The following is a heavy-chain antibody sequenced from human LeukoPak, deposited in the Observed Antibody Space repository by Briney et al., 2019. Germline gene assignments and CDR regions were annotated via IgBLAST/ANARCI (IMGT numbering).Heavy chain of an antibody. CDR1: GASISSSSYY. CDR3: ARTKPYYYYMDV. CDR2: IHYSGST. J-gene: IGHJ6*03. Sequence: SETLSLTCTVSGASISSSSYYWGWIRQPPGRGLEWIGSIHYSGSTYYNPSLKSRVSISVDTSKNQFSLKLSSVTAADTAVYYCARTKPYYYYMDVWGKGTTVTVSS. V-gene: IGHV4-39*01.